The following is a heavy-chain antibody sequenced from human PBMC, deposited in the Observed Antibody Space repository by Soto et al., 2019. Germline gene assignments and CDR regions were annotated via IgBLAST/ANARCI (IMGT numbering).Heavy chain of an antibody. V-gene: IGHV3-53*01. CDR2: IYDDGNT. Sequence: PGGSLRLSCAATGFTVSRSMSWVRQAPGRGLECVSFIYDDGNTYYTDSVKGRFTFSRDISKNTLYLQMDSLRVEDTAVYFCARDASGPFDYWGQGTPVTVSS. CDR3: ARDASGPFDY. J-gene: IGHJ4*02. CDR1: GFTVSRS. D-gene: IGHD6-25*01.